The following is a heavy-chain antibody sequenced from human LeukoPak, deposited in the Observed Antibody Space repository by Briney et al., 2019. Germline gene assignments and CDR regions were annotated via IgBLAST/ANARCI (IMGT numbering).Heavy chain of an antibody. CDR1: GFTFSSHG. CDR3: AKEELRYFAY. J-gene: IGHJ4*02. CDR2: ISYDGSNR. Sequence: GGSLGLSCAASGFTFSSHGMHWVRQAPGKGLEWVASISYDGSNRHYADSVKGRVTISRDNSKNTLYLQMNSLRTEDTSIYYCAKEELRYFAYWGQGTLVTVSS. D-gene: IGHD3-10*01. V-gene: IGHV3-30*18.